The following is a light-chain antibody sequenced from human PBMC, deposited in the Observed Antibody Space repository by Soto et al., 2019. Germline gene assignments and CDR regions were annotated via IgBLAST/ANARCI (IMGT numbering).Light chain of an antibody. Sequence: EIVLTQSPATLSLSPGERATLSCRASQSIAGYLAWYQKKPCQAPRLLIYDTSNRVTGVPARFSGSGSGTDFTLSISSLEPEDFAVYYCQQRSNWPPITFGQGTRLEIK. CDR1: QSIAGY. J-gene: IGKJ5*01. CDR2: DTS. CDR3: QQRSNWPPIT. V-gene: IGKV3-11*01.